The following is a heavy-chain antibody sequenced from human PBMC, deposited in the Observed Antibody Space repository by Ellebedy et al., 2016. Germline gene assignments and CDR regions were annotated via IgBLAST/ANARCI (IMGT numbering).Heavy chain of an antibody. CDR1: GFTFSSHW. CDR2: ISTDGSST. D-gene: IGHD3-3*01. Sequence: GESLKISXAVSGFTFSSHWTHWVRQVPGKGLVWVSRISTDGSSTTYADSVKGRFTISRDNAKNTLYLQMNSLRAEDTAVYYCARVLVCHRCHFDYWGQGTLVTVSS. V-gene: IGHV3-74*01. CDR3: ARVLVCHRCHFDY. J-gene: IGHJ4*02.